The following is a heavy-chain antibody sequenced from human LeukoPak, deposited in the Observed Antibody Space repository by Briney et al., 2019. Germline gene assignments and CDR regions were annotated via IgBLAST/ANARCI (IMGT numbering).Heavy chain of an antibody. CDR2: ISGSGGST. Sequence: GGSLRLSCAASGFTFSSYGMSWVRQAPGKGLEWVSAISGSGGSTYYADSVKGRFTISRDNSKNTLYLQMNSLRAEDTAVYYCASILTGYYFDYWGQGTLVTVSS. V-gene: IGHV3-23*01. J-gene: IGHJ4*02. D-gene: IGHD3-9*01. CDR1: GFTFSSYG. CDR3: ASILTGYYFDY.